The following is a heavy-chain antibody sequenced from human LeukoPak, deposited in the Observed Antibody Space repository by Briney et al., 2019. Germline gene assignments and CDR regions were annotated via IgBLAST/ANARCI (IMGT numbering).Heavy chain of an antibody. V-gene: IGHV4-39*07. CDR1: GGSISSSSYY. CDR3: ARDSGDGYRGFDY. CDR2: IYYSGST. D-gene: IGHD5-24*01. J-gene: IGHJ4*02. Sequence: PSETLSLTCTVSGGSISSSSYYWGWIRQPPGKGLEWIGSIYYSGSTYYNPSLKSRVTISVDTSKNQFSLKLSSVTAADTAVYYCARDSGDGYRGFDYWGQGTLVTVSS.